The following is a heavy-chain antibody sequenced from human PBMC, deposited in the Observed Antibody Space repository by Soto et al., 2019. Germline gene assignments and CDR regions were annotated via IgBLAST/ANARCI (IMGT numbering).Heavy chain of an antibody. CDR3: AKGCGGDCYSGVQY. Sequence: EVQLLESGRGLVQPGGSLRLSCAASGFTFSSSAMSWVRQAPGKGLERVSSISNSGGSTYYADSVKGRFTISRDNSKNTLYLQMNSLQAEDTAVYYCAKGCGGDCYSGVQYWGQGTLVTVSS. CDR1: GFTFSSSA. CDR2: ISNSGGST. V-gene: IGHV3-23*01. D-gene: IGHD2-21*02. J-gene: IGHJ4*02.